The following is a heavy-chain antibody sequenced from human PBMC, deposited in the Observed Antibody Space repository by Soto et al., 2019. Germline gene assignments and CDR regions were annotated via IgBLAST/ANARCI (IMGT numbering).Heavy chain of an antibody. CDR2: IIPIFGTA. CDR1: GGTFSSYA. D-gene: IGHD3-9*01. CDR3: ARRAYYDILTGYSNWFDP. V-gene: IGHV1-69*01. J-gene: IGHJ5*02. Sequence: QVQLVQSGAEVKKPGSSVKVSCKASGGTFSSYAISWVRQAPGQGLEWMGGIIPIFGTANYAQKFQGGVTITADESTSPAYMVLSSLRAADTAVYYCARRAYYDILTGYSNWFDPWGQGTLVAVSS.